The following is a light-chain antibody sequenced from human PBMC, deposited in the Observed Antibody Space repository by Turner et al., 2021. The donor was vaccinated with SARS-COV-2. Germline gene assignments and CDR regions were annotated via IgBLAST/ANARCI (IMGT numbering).Light chain of an antibody. CDR1: SSNIGFNT. Sequence: QSELTQPPSASGTPGQRVIISCHGSSSNIGFNTGNWYQQLPGTAPQLLIYKDDQRPAGVPDLFSGSKSGTSASLAISELQSEDEADYYCAAWDDSLKGMVFGGGTKVTVL. J-gene: IGLJ2*01. V-gene: IGLV1-44*01. CDR3: AAWDDSLKGMV. CDR2: KDD.